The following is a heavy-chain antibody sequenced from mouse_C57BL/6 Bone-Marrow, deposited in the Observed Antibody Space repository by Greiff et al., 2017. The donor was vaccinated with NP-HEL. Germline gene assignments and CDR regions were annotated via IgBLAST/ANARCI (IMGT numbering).Heavy chain of an antibody. Sequence: VKLQESGAELARPGASVKMSCKASGYTFTSYTMHWVKQRPGQGLEWIGYINPSSGYTKYNQKFKDKSTLTADKSYSTAYMQLSSLTSEDSAVYYCARERATGTIDYWGQGTTLTVSS. V-gene: IGHV1-4*01. J-gene: IGHJ2*01. CDR2: INPSSGYT. CDR1: GYTFTSYT. D-gene: IGHD4-1*02. CDR3: ARERATGTIDY.